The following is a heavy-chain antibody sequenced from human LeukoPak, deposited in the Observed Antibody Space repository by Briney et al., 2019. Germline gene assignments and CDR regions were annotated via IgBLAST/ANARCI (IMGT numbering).Heavy chain of an antibody. CDR1: GFTFSSYW. D-gene: IGHD6-13*01. Sequence: GGSLRLSCAASGFTFSSYWMDWVSQAPGKGLVWVSRINSDGSTTSYADSVKGRFTISRDNAKNTLYLQTKSLRAEDTAVYYCARHGSSWDFDYGGQGTLVTVSS. J-gene: IGHJ4*02. V-gene: IGHV3-74*01. CDR3: ARHGSSWDFDY. CDR2: INSDGSTT.